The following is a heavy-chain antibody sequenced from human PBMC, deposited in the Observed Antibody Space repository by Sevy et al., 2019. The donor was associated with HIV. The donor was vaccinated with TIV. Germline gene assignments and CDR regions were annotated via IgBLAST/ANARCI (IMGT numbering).Heavy chain of an antibody. CDR2: IYYSGST. CDR1: GGSISSYY. Sequence: SETLSLTCTVSGGSISSYYWSWIRQPPGKGLEWIGYIYYSGSTNYNPSHKCRVTISVDTSKNQFALKLGSVTAADTAVYYCARDRLKAAAGTGGDYYYYYGMDVWGQGTTVTVSS. J-gene: IGHJ6*02. D-gene: IGHD6-13*01. V-gene: IGHV4-59*01. CDR3: ARDRLKAAAGTGGDYYYYYGMDV.